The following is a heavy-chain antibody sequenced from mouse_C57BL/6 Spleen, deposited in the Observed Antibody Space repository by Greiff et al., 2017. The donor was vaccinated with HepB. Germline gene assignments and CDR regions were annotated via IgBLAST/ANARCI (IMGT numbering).Heavy chain of an antibody. CDR1: GYTFTSYG. V-gene: IGHV1-81*01. J-gene: IGHJ2*01. CDR3: APWGYDGYFDD. D-gene: IGHD3-1*01. CDR2: IYPRSGNT. Sequence: VQLQQSGAELARPGASVKLSCKASGYTFTSYGISWVKQRTGQGLEWIGEIYPRSGNTYYNEKFKGKATLTADKSSSTAYMELRSLTSEDSAVYFCAPWGYDGYFDDWGQGTTLTVSS.